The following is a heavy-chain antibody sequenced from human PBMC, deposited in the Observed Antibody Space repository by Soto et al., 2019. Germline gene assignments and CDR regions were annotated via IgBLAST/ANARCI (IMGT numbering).Heavy chain of an antibody. D-gene: IGHD2-15*01. CDR2: FDPEDGET. CDR1: GYTLTELS. CDR3: GGVAAETYNWFDP. V-gene: IGHV1-24*01. J-gene: IGHJ5*02. Sequence: ASVKGSWKVSGYTLTELSLHLVGQAPGKGLEWMGGFDPEDGETIYAQKFQGRVTMTEDTSTDTAYMELSSLRSEDTAVYYCGGVAAETYNWFDPWGQGTLVTVSS.